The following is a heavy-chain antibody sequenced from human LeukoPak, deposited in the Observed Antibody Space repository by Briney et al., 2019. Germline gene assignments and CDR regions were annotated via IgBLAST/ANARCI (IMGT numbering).Heavy chain of an antibody. CDR3: ASVFSLRIAARPGGYNWFDP. J-gene: IGHJ5*02. CDR1: GGSFSGYY. CDR2: INHSGST. D-gene: IGHD6-6*01. Sequence: SETLSLTCAVYGGSFSGYYWSWIRQPPGKGLEWIGEINHSGSTNYNPSLKSRVTISVDTSKNQFSLKLSSVTAADTAVYYCASVFSLRIAARPGGYNWFDPWGQGTLVTVSS. V-gene: IGHV4-34*01.